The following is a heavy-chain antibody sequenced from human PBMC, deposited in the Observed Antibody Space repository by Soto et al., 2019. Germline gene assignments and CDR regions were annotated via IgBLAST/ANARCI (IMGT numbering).Heavy chain of an antibody. J-gene: IGHJ6*02. CDR2: IIPIFGTA. V-gene: IGHV1-69*13. CDR1: GGTFSSYA. D-gene: IGHD2-2*01. Sequence: SVKVSCKASGGTFSSYAISWVRQAPGQGPEWMGGIIPIFGTANYAQKFQGRVTITADESTSTAYMELSSLRSEDTAVYYCARIASGYAYGMDVWGQGTRVTVSS. CDR3: ARIASGYAYGMDV.